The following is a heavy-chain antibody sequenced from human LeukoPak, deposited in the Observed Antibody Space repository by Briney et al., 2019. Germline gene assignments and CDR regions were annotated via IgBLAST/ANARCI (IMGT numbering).Heavy chain of an antibody. D-gene: IGHD4-17*01. V-gene: IGHV1-24*01. J-gene: IGHJ4*02. CDR3: ATDVSVNFGDPTFHY. Sequence: ASVTVSCKVSGYTLTELSMHWVRQAPGKGLEWMGGFDPEDGETIYAQKFQGRVTMTEHTSTDTAYMELSSLRSEDTAVYYCATDVSVNFGDPTFHYWGQGTLVTVSS. CDR2: FDPEDGET. CDR1: GYTLTELS.